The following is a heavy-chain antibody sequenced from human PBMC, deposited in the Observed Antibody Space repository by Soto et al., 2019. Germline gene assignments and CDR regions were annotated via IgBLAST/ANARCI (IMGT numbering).Heavy chain of an antibody. CDR1: GYTFTSYG. J-gene: IGHJ6*03. CDR2: ISAYNGNT. V-gene: IGHV1-18*01. CDR3: ARDPLSTAPYYYYYMDV. Sequence: QVPLVQSGAEVKKPGASVKVSCKASGYTFTSYGISWVRQAPGQGLEWMGWISAYNGNTNYAQKLQGRVTMTTDTSTSTAYMELRSLRSDDTAVYYCARDPLSTAPYYYYYMDVWGKGTTVTVSS. D-gene: IGHD2-21*02.